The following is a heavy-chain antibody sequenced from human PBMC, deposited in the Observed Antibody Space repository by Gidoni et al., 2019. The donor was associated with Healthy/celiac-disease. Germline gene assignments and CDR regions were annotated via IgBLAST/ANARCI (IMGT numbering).Heavy chain of an antibody. Sequence: EVQLVQSGAEVKKPGATVKISCKVSGYTFTDYYMHWVQQAPGKGLEWMGLVDPEDGETIYAEKFQGRVTITADTSTDTAYMELSSLRSEDTAVYYCATDYNDYGDYQPHEVYYYYYGMDVWGQGTTVTVSS. J-gene: IGHJ6*02. CDR2: VDPEDGET. CDR3: ATDYNDYGDYQPHEVYYYYYGMDV. D-gene: IGHD4-17*01. CDR1: GYTFTDYY. V-gene: IGHV1-69-2*01.